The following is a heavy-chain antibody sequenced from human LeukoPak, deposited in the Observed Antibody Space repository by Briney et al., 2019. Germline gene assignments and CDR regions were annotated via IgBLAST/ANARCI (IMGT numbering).Heavy chain of an antibody. CDR2: ISAYNGNT. Sequence: ASVKVSCKASGYTFTSYGISWVRQVPGQGLEWMGWISAYNGNTNCAQKLQGRVTMTTDTSTSTAYMELRSLRSDDTAVYYCARSSSTRDYGYFDLWGRGTLVTVSS. V-gene: IGHV1-18*01. CDR3: ARSSSTRDYGYFDL. J-gene: IGHJ2*01. CDR1: GYTFTSYG. D-gene: IGHD2-2*01.